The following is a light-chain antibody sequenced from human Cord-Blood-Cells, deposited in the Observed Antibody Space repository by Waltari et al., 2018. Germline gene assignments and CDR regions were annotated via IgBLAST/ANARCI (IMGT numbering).Light chain of an antibody. Sequence: QSALTQPPSASGSPGQSVTISCTGTSSDVGGYNHVSWYQQHPGKAPKLMIYDVSKRPSGVSNRFSGSKSGNTASLTISGLQAEDEADYYCSSYTSSSTFVFGGGTKLTVL. J-gene: IGLJ2*01. CDR3: SSYTSSSTFV. CDR1: SSDVGGYNH. CDR2: DVS. V-gene: IGLV2-14*01.